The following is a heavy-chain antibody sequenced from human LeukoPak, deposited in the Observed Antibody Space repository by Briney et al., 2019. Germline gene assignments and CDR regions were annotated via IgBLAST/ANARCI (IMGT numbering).Heavy chain of an antibody. Sequence: PSETLSLTCAVYGGSFSGYYWSWIRQPPGKGLEWIGEINHSGSTNYNPSLKSRVTISVDTSKNQFSLKLSSVTAADTAVYYCARGRGSCPALYYYYYYMDVWGKGTTVTVSS. D-gene: IGHD1-26*01. CDR1: GGSFSGYY. J-gene: IGHJ6*03. CDR2: INHSGST. V-gene: IGHV4-34*01. CDR3: ARGRGSCPALYYYYYYMDV.